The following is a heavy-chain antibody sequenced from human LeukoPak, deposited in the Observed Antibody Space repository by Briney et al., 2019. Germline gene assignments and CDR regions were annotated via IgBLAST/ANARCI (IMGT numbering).Heavy chain of an antibody. V-gene: IGHV4-39*01. J-gene: IGHJ3*02. CDR2: IYCSGST. CDR3: ARQNPIVVVPAARSIGAFDI. D-gene: IGHD2-2*01. Sequence: SETLSLTCTVSGGSISSSSYYWVWIRPPPGKGLEWNGSIYCSGSTYYNPYRKSRVTISVDKSKNQFSLKLSSVTAADTAVYYCARQNPIVVVPAARSIGAFDIWGQGTMVTVSS. CDR1: GGSISSSSYY.